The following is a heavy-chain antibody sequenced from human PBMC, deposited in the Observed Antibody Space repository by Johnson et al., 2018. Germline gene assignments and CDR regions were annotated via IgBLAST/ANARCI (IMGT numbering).Heavy chain of an antibody. CDR1: GITFIGYS. CDR3: ARSGYTSGYWVDP. V-gene: IGHV3-21*01. Sequence: EVQLVESGGGLVKPGGSLRLSCAASGITFIGYSMNWVRQAPGKGLEWVSSMSSSLKYIYYADSVKGRFTISRDNAKNSLYLQMNSLRAEDTAVYYCARSGYTSGYWVDPWGQGTLVTVSS. J-gene: IGHJ5*02. D-gene: IGHD5-18*01. CDR2: MSSSLKYI.